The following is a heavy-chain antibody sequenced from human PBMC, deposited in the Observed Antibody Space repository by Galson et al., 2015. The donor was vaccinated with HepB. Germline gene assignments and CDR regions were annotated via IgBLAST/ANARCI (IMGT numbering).Heavy chain of an antibody. CDR3: ATYRHDFWSGYLYY. D-gene: IGHD3-3*01. Sequence: SLRLSCAASGFTFSTYWMSWVRQAPGKGLEWVANIMQDGSEKYYVDSVKGRFTISRDNAKNSLYLQMNSLRAEDTAVYYCATYRHDFWSGYLYYWGQGTLVTVSS. CDR1: GFTFSTYW. CDR2: IMQDGSEK. V-gene: IGHV3-7*03. J-gene: IGHJ4*02.